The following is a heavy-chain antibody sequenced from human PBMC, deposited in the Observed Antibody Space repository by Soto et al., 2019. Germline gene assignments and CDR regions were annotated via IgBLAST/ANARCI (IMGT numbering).Heavy chain of an antibody. D-gene: IGHD3-16*01. J-gene: IGHJ4*02. CDR2: LDNDGTNT. CDR3: ARDGGTYFDY. Sequence: GGSLRLSXAASGFTFSTYWMHWVRQAPGKGLVWVSRLDNDGTNTRYADSVKGRFTVSRDNGKNTVYLQMDSLRAEDTAVYYCARDGGTYFDYWGQGTLVTVSS. V-gene: IGHV3-74*01. CDR1: GFTFSTYW.